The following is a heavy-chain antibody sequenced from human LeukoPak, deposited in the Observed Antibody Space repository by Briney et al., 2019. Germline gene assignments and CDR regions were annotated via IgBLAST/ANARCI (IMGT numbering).Heavy chain of an antibody. CDR2: SRNKADSYTA. D-gene: IGHD6-13*01. CDR1: GFTFSDSF. J-gene: IGHJ4*02. V-gene: IGHV3-72*01. Sequence: PGGSLRLSCAASGFTFSDSFMSWVRQAPGKGLEWVGRSRNKADSYTAEYAASVKGRFTISRDESKNSLYLQISSLETEDAAVYYCAKSSWYRLAYWGQGSLVTVSS. CDR3: AKSSWYRLAY.